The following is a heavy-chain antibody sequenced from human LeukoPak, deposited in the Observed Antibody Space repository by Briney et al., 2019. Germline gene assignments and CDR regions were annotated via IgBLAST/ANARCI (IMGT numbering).Heavy chain of an antibody. D-gene: IGHD3-10*01. V-gene: IGHV3-9*01. CDR1: GFTFDDYA. Sequence: GGSLRLSCAASGFTFDDYAMHWVRQVPGKGLEWVSGINWLGGNAHYADSVKGRFTISRDNAKNSLYLQMNSLRAEDTALYYCTKGGRYGSGLYYYYGMDVWGQGTTVIVSS. J-gene: IGHJ6*02. CDR2: INWLGGNA. CDR3: TKGGRYGSGLYYYYGMDV.